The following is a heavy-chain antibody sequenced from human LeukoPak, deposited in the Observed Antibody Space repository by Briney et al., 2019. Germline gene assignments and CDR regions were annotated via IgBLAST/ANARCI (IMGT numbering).Heavy chain of an antibody. CDR3: AREVKPGAPRFFDY. D-gene: IGHD1-26*01. J-gene: IGHJ4*02. V-gene: IGHV3-21*01. CDR2: IISSSSYI. Sequence: GGSLRLSCAASGFTFSSNSMNWVRQAPGKGLEWVSSIISSSSYIYYADSVKGRFTISRDNAKNSLYLQMNSLRAEDTAVYYCAREVKPGAPRFFDYWGQGTLVTVSS. CDR1: GFTFSSNS.